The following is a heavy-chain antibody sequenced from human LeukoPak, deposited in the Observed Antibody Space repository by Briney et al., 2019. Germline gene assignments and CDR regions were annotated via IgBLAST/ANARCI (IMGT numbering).Heavy chain of an antibody. Sequence: ASVKVSCKASGHTFTSYYMHWVRQAPGQGLEWMGIINPSGGSTSYAQKFQGRVTMTTDKSTTTAYMELRNLRSDDTAVYYCARDHSSSSQLYDYWGQGTLVTVSS. CDR2: INPSGGST. J-gene: IGHJ4*02. V-gene: IGHV1-46*01. CDR1: GHTFTSYY. D-gene: IGHD6-13*01. CDR3: ARDHSSSSQLYDY.